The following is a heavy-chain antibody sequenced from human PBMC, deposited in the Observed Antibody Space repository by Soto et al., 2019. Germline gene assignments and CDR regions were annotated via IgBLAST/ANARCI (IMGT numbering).Heavy chain of an antibody. Sequence: PSETLSLTCTVSGGSISSYCWSWIRQPPGKGLEWIGYIYYSGSTNYNPSLKSRVTISVDTSKNQFSLKLSSVTAADTAVYYCARDIGSGWYWWFDPWGQGTLVTVSS. CDR2: IYYSGST. J-gene: IGHJ5*02. V-gene: IGHV4-59*01. D-gene: IGHD6-19*01. CDR3: ARDIGSGWYWWFDP. CDR1: GGSISSYC.